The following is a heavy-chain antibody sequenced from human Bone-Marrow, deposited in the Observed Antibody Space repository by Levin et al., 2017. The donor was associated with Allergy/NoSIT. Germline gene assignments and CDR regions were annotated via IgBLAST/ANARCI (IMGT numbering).Heavy chain of an antibody. V-gene: IGHV4-30-4*01. D-gene: IGHD3-16*02. CDR3: ARAAYYEFVWGSFRFFDH. CDR1: GGSLTNGDYY. CDR2: IYYSGST. Sequence: SQTLSLTCAVSGGSLTNGDYYWSWIRQSPGKGLEWIGYIYYSGSTYYNPSLKSRVLISIDTSENQFSLKLKSVTAADTAVYFCARAAYYEFVWGSFRFFDHWGPGSLVTVSS. J-gene: IGHJ4*02.